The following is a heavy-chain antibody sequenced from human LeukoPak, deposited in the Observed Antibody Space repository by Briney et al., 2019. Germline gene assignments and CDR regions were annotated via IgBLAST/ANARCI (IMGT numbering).Heavy chain of an antibody. J-gene: IGHJ5*02. CDR1: GFNFINYW. CDR3: TRHVPCTDGSCLHFDH. D-gene: IGHD2-15*01. CDR2: INPGDSDT. V-gene: IGHV5-51*01. Sequence: GESLKISCKGSGFNFINYWIAWVRPMPGKGLEWMGIINPGDSDTRYSPSFQGQVTISADKSIATAYLQWSSLEASDTAMYYCTRHVPCTDGSCLHFDHWRQGTLVTVSS.